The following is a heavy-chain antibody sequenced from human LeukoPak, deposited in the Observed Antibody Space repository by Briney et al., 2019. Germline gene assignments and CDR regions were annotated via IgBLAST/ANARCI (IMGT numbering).Heavy chain of an antibody. CDR2: IYYSGST. Sequence: SETLSLTCTVSGGSISSYYWSWIRQPPGKGLEWIGYIYYSGSTNYNPSLKSRVTISVDTSKNQFSLKLSSVTAADTAVYYCARVTVGAITDWGQGTLVTVSS. CDR3: ARVTVGAITD. CDR1: GGSISSYY. D-gene: IGHD1-26*01. J-gene: IGHJ4*02. V-gene: IGHV4-59*01.